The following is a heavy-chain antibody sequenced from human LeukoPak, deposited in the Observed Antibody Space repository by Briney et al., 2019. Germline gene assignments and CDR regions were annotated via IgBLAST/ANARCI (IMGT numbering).Heavy chain of an antibody. CDR1: GGSFSGYY. D-gene: IGHD2-2*01. V-gene: IGHV4-34*01. CDR2: INHSGST. J-gene: IGHJ6*03. CDR3: ARQNFYRYCRSTSCYRPYYYYYMDV. Sequence: PSETLSLTCAVYGGSFSGYYWSWIRQPPGKGLEWIGEINHSGSTNYNPSLKSRVTISVDTSKNQFSLKLSSVTAVDTTVYYCARQNFYRYCRSTSCYRPYYYYYMDVWGKGTTVTISS.